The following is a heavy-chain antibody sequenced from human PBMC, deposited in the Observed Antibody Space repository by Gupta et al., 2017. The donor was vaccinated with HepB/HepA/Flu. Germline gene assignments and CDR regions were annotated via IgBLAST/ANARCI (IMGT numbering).Heavy chain of an antibody. D-gene: IGHD6-13*01. CDR3: ARGGGIALEFDY. V-gene: IGHV1-2*04. Sequence: QVQLVQSGAEVKKPGASVKVSCKASGYPLTAQHNNWVRQAPGQGLEWMGWINPNSGGTNYAQKFQDWVTMSRDTSISTAYMELRSLKSDDTAIYYCARGGGIALEFDYWGQGTLVTVSS. CDR2: INPNSGGT. J-gene: IGHJ4*02. CDR1: GYPLTAQH.